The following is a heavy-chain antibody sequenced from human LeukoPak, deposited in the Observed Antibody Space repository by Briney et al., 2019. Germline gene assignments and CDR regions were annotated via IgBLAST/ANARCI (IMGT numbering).Heavy chain of an antibody. CDR1: GFTFSSYS. Sequence: PGGSLRLSCAASGFTFSSYSMSWVRQAPGKGLEWVANIKQDGSEKYYVDSVKGRFTISRDNAKNTLYLQMNGLRAEDAAVYYCARRPHGFDIRGQGTIVTVSS. CDR2: IKQDGSEK. V-gene: IGHV3-7*01. CDR3: ARRPHGFDI. J-gene: IGHJ3*02.